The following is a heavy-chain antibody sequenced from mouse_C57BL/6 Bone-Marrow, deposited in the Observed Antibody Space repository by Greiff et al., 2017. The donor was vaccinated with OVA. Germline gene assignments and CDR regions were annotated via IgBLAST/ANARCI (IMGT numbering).Heavy chain of an antibody. CDR3: AKCITTERTDY. CDR2: ISSGSSTI. J-gene: IGHJ4*01. V-gene: IGHV5-17*01. Sequence: EVQRVESGGGLVKPGGSLKLSCAASGFTFSDYGMHWVRQAPEKGLEWVAYISSGSSTIYYADTVKGRFTISRDNAKNTLFLQMTSLRSEDTAMYYCAKCITTERTDYWGQGTSVTVSS. D-gene: IGHD1-1*01. CDR1: GFTFSDYG.